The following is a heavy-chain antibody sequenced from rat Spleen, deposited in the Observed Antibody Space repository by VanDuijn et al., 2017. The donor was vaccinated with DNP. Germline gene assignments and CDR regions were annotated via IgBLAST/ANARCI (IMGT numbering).Heavy chain of an antibody. J-gene: IGHJ2*01. D-gene: IGHD1-11*01. CDR1: GFTFTDFS. V-gene: IGHV7-7*01. CDR3: ARWITTAHLDY. Sequence: EVQLVESGGGLVQPGRSLKLSCAASGFTFTDFSMNWIRQSAGKAPEWLGFIRNKANGYTTDYSPSVKGRFTISRDDTQNMLYLQMNTLRAEDTATYYCARWITTAHLDYWGQGVMVTVSS. CDR2: IRNKANGYTT.